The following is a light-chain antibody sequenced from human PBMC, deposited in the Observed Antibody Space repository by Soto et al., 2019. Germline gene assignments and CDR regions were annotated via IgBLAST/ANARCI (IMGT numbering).Light chain of an antibody. V-gene: IGKV1-5*03. Sequence: DLQMTQSPSTLSASVGGRFTMTCRASQTISSWLAWYQQKPGKAPXXLIYKASSLESGVPSRFSGGGSGTEFTLTISSLQPDDFATYYCQQYNSYFTFGQGTKVDIK. CDR2: KAS. J-gene: IGKJ1*01. CDR1: QTISSW. CDR3: QQYNSYFT.